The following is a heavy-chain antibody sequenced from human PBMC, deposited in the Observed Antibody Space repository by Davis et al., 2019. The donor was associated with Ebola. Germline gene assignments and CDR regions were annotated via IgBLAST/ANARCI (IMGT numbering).Heavy chain of an antibody. CDR2: INPSGGST. Sequence: ASVKVSCKASGYTFTSYYMHWVRQAPGQGLEWMGIINPSGGSTSYAQKFQGRVTMTRDTSTSTVYMQLRSLRSADTAVYYCARAPGYYDILTGYYSSGGMDVWGQGTTVTVSS. CDR3: ARAPGYYDILTGYYSSGGMDV. CDR1: GYTFTSYY. J-gene: IGHJ6*02. D-gene: IGHD3-9*01. V-gene: IGHV1-46*03.